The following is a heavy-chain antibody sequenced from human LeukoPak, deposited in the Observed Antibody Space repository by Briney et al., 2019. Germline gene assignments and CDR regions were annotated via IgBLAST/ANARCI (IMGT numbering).Heavy chain of an antibody. CDR3: VSGLQVVN. CDR1: GFTFSSYA. CDR2: ISTSGTNT. V-gene: IGHV3-23*01. J-gene: IGHJ4*02. Sequence: PGGSLRLSCAASGFTFSSYAMSWVRQAPGKGLEWVSSISTSGTNTNYADSVKGRFTISRDNSKNMVFLQMNSLRDEDSAVYYCVSGLQVVNWGQGALVTVSS. D-gene: IGHD2-15*01.